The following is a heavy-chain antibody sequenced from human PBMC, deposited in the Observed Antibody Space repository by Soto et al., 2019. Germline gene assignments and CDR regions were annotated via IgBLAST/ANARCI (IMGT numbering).Heavy chain of an antibody. Sequence: QVQLVQSGAEVKKPGSSVKVSCKASGGTFSSYTISWVRQAPGQGLEWMGRIIPILGIANYAQKFQGRVTITADKSXSTXYXALSSLRSEETAVYYCARGKRIVGATSDYYYYGMDVWGQGTTVTVSS. D-gene: IGHD1-26*01. CDR2: IIPILGIA. J-gene: IGHJ6*02. CDR3: ARGKRIVGATSDYYYYGMDV. V-gene: IGHV1-69*02. CDR1: GGTFSSYT.